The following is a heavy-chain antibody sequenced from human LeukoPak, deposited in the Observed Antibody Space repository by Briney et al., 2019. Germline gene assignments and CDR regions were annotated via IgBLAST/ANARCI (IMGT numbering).Heavy chain of an antibody. Sequence: VASVKVSCKASGYSFTSYYLHWVRQAPGQGLEWMGIINPSIGSTNYAQKFQGRVTMTWDTSTSTVYMELSSLRSEDTAVYYCARGTALDYWGQGTLVTVSS. CDR3: ARGTALDY. J-gene: IGHJ4*02. D-gene: IGHD5-18*01. CDR1: GYSFTSYY. V-gene: IGHV1-46*01. CDR2: INPSIGST.